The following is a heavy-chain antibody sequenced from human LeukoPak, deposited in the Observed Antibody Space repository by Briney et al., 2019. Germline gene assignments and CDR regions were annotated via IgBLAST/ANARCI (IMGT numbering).Heavy chain of an antibody. V-gene: IGHV1-3*01. J-gene: IGHJ1*01. CDR3: ARDGTGGYYYEGPEYFQH. D-gene: IGHD3-22*01. CDR2: INAGNGNT. CDR1: GYTFTGYY. Sequence: GASVKVSCKASGYTFTGYYMHWVRQAPGQRLEWMGWINAGNGNTKYSQKFQGRVTITRDTSASTAYMELSSLRSEDTAVYYCARDGTGGYYYEGPEYFQHWGQGTLVTVSS.